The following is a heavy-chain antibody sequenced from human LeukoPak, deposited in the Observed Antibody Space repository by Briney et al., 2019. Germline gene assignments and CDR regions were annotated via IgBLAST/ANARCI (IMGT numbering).Heavy chain of an antibody. V-gene: IGHV1-18*01. J-gene: IGHJ4*02. CDR1: GYTFTGYY. Sequence: ASVKVSCKASGYTFTGYYRHWVRQAPAQGLEWMGGISAYNDNTNYAQKLQGRVTMTTDTSTSTAYMELRSLRSDDTAVYYCARVHYDILAGYSYFDYWGQGTLVTVSS. CDR2: ISAYNDNT. D-gene: IGHD3-9*01. CDR3: ARVHYDILAGYSYFDY.